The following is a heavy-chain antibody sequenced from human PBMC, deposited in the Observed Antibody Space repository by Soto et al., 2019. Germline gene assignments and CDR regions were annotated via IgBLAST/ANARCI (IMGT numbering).Heavy chain of an antibody. CDR3: ARVNVVVVAATRAYYFDY. Sequence: QVQLVQSGAEVKKPGAYVQVSCKAPGYTFTGYYMHWVRQAPGQGLEWMGWINPNTGGTNYAQKFQGRVAMTRDTSISTAYMELSRMRSDDTAVYYCARVNVVVVAATRAYYFDYWGQGTLVTVSS. V-gene: IGHV1-2*02. J-gene: IGHJ4*02. CDR1: GYTFTGYY. D-gene: IGHD2-15*01. CDR2: INPNTGGT.